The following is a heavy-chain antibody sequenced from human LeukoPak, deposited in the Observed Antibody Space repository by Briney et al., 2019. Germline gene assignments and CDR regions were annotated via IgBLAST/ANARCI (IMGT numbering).Heavy chain of an antibody. CDR3: VRLYDY. J-gene: IGHJ4*02. D-gene: IGHD6-19*01. V-gene: IGHV3-48*03. CDR2: VDGSGTTV. CDR1: GFTFCSYT. Sequence: PGGSLRLACAASGFTFCSYTMHWVRQAPGKGLEWVSYVDGSGTTVYYADAVRGRFTISRDNAKNSLYLQMNSRRAEDTAVYYCVRLYDYWGQGTLVTVSS.